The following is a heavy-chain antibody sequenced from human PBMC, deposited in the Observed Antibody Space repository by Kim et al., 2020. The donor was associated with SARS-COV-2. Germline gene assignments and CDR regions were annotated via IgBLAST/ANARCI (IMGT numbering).Heavy chain of an antibody. CDR3: ASLMVRGADYYYYGMDV. J-gene: IGHJ6*01. CDR2: IYYSGST. D-gene: IGHD3-10*01. CDR1: GGSISSYY. Sequence: SETLSLTCTVSGGSISSYYWSWIRQPPGKGLEWIGYIYYSGSTNYNPSLKSRVTISVDTSKNQFSLKLSSVTAADTAVYYCASLMVRGADYYYYGMDVWG. V-gene: IGHV4-59*13.